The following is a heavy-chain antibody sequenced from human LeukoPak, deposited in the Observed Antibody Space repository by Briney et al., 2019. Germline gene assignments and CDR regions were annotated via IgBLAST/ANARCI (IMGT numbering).Heavy chain of an antibody. CDR1: GYTFTRYY. D-gene: IGHD3-22*01. CDR2: INPSGGST. Sequence: ASVKVSCKASGYTFTRYYIHWVRQAPGQGLEWMGIINPSGGSTSFTQKFQGRVTITTDESTSTAYMELSSLRSEDTAVYYCAGSPRIATNWFDPWGQGTLVTVSS. J-gene: IGHJ5*02. CDR3: AGSPRIATNWFDP. V-gene: IGHV1-46*01.